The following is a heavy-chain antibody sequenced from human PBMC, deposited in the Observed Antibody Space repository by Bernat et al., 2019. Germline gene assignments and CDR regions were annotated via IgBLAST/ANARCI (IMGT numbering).Heavy chain of an antibody. D-gene: IGHD6-19*01. CDR1: GFTFSSYG. J-gene: IGHJ4*02. V-gene: IGHV3-33*01. CDR3: ARGGGIGSGWYFDY. CDR2: IWYDGSNK. Sequence: QVQLVESGGGVVQPGRSLRLSCAASGFTFSSYGMHWVRQAPGKGLEWVAVIWYDGSNKYYADSVKGRFTISRDNSKNTLYLPMNSLRAEDTAVYYCARGGGIGSGWYFDYWGQGTLVTVSS.